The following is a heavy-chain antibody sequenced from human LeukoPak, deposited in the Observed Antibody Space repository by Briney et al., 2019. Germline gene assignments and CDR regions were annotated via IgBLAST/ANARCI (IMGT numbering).Heavy chain of an antibody. Sequence: ASVKVSCKASGYTFTSYYMHWVRQAPGQGLEWMGLINPTGGSTGYAQKFQGRVTITADESTSTAYMELSSLRSEDTAVYYCARGAFVVRGGLPNYYYYYMDVWGKGTTVTISS. J-gene: IGHJ6*03. CDR2: INPTGGST. CDR1: GYTFTSYY. V-gene: IGHV1-46*01. D-gene: IGHD3-10*01. CDR3: ARGAFVVRGGLPNYYYYYMDV.